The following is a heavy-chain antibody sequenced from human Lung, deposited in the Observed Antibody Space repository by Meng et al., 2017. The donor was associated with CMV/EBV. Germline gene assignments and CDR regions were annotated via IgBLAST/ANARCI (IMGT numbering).Heavy chain of an antibody. CDR2: IIPILGKA. Sequence: QVQLVQSGAEVKEPGSSVKVSCRASGGTFDRYTIAGVRQAPGQGLEWMGKIIPILGKADSAQKFKGRVTITADKSAGTAYMELNSLRSDDTAVYYCARDIIGWEGWFDTWGQGTLVTVSS. D-gene: IGHD1-26*01. J-gene: IGHJ5*02. CDR3: ARDIIGWEGWFDT. CDR1: GGTFDRYT. V-gene: IGHV1-69*08.